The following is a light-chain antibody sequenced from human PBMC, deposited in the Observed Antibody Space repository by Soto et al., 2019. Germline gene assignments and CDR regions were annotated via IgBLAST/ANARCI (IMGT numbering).Light chain of an antibody. CDR1: SSDVGSYNR. J-gene: IGLJ3*02. CDR3: SSYTSSSTLG. V-gene: IGLV2-18*02. CDR2: EVS. Sequence: QSVLTQPPSVSGSPGQSVTISCTGTSSDVGSYNRVSWYQQPPGTAPKLMIYEVSNRPSGVPDRFSGSKSGNTASLTISGLQAEDEADYYCSSYTSSSTLGFGGGTKLTVL.